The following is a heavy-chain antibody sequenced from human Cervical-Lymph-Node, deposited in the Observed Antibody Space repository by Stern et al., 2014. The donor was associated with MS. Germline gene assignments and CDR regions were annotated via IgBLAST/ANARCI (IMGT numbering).Heavy chain of an antibody. CDR2: VTYSGAP. CDR1: GGSINNNAYY. Sequence: QVQLVQSGPGLVKPSETLSLTCSLSGGSINNNAYYWGWIRQPPGKGLEWIGSVTYSGAPYYNPSLMGRFPVPADPPGPQFPLPLRSVTAADTAVYYCAKIHRAFANQGYWGRGLQVTVTS. CDR3: AKIHRAFANQGY. V-gene: IGHV4-39*01. J-gene: IGHJ4*02.